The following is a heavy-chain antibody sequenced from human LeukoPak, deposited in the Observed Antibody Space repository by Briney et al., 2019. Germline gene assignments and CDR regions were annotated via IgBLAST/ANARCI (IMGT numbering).Heavy chain of an antibody. J-gene: IGHJ4*02. D-gene: IGHD2-15*01. Sequence: PSETLSLTCAVYGGSFSGYYWSGIRQPPGKGLEWIGEINHSGSTNYNPSLKSRVTISVDTSKNQFSLKLSSVTAADTAVYYCASISVGAAGFDYWGQGTMVTVSS. CDR2: INHSGST. CDR3: ASISVGAAGFDY. CDR1: GGSFSGYY. V-gene: IGHV4-34*01.